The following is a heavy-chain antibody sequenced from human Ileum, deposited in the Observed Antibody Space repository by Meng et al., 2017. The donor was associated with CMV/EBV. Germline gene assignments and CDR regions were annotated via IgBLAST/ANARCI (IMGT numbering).Heavy chain of an antibody. CDR3: ARERKFFAEIH. D-gene: IGHD3-3*01. J-gene: IGHJ4*02. CDR1: RYSISSDYF. V-gene: IGHV4-38-2*02. Sequence: GSLRLSCTVSRYSISSDYFWGWIRQPPGKGLEWIANIHHDGRTNYSPSLRSRVTISIDTSQNQFSLKVTSVTAADTAVYYCARERKFFAEIHWSQGALVTVSS. CDR2: IHHDGRT.